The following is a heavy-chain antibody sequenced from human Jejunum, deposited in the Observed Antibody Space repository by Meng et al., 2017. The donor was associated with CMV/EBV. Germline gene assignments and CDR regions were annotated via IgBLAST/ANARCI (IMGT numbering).Heavy chain of an antibody. CDR1: GFTFRDSY. CDR2: ISSSGSTI. CDR3: ARARGSGRGV. Sequence: SLAASGFTFRDSYMSWIRQAPGKGLEWVSSISSSGSTIYYADSVKGRFTISRDNAKNSLYLQMNTLRPDDTAVYYCARARGSGRGVWGQGTTVTVSS. D-gene: IGHD3-10*01. J-gene: IGHJ6*02. V-gene: IGHV3-11*01.